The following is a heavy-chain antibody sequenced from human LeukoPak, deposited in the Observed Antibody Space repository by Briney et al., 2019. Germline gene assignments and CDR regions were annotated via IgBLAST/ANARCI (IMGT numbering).Heavy chain of an antibody. J-gene: IGHJ4*02. Sequence: GGSLRLSCAASGFTFSSYSMNWVRQAPGKGLEWASSISSSSSYIYYADSVKGRFTISRDNAKNSLYLQMNSLRAEDTAVYYCASLPLRYFDLGNYWGQGTLVTVSS. V-gene: IGHV3-21*01. CDR1: GFTFSSYS. CDR2: ISSSSSYI. CDR3: ASLPLRYFDLGNY. D-gene: IGHD3-9*01.